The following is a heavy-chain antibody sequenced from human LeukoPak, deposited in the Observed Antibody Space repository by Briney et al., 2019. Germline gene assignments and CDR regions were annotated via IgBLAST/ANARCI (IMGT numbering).Heavy chain of an antibody. CDR3: ARHRKDIGFDS. D-gene: IGHD2-15*01. J-gene: IGHJ4*02. CDR1: GFTFISYW. CDR2: IYPDDSDT. V-gene: IGHV5-51*01. Sequence: GGSLRLSCAASGFTFISYWIGWVRQMPGKGLEWMGIIYPDDSDTRYSPSFQGHVTISADKSVSTAYLQWSSLKASDTAMYYCARHRKDIGFDSWGQGTLVTVSS.